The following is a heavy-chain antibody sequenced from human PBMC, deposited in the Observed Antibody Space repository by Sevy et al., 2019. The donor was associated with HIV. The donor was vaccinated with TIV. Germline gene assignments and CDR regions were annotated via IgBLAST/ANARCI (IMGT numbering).Heavy chain of an antibody. D-gene: IGHD4-17*01. Sequence: GGSLRLSCAASGFTFSSSAMTWVRQAPGKGLEWVSAITSNGGSTFYEDSVKGRFTISRDISKNPLFLQMNSLRAEDTAVYYWTKCLDPVTNQWWFDPWGQGTLVTVSS. V-gene: IGHV3-23*01. CDR1: GFTFSSSA. CDR2: ITSNGGST. CDR3: TKCLDPVTNQWWFDP. J-gene: IGHJ5*02.